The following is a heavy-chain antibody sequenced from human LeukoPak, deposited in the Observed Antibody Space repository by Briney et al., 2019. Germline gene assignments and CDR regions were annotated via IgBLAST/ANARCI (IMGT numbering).Heavy chain of an antibody. CDR2: ISYDGSNK. V-gene: IGHV3-30*18. D-gene: IGHD5/OR15-5a*01. Sequence: PGGSLRLSCAASGFTFSSYGMPWVRQAPGKGLEWVAVISYDGSNKYYADSVKGRFTISRDNSKNTLYLQMNSLRAEDTAVYYCAKDLYEDWGQGTLVTVSS. CDR3: AKDLYED. J-gene: IGHJ4*02. CDR1: GFTFSSYG.